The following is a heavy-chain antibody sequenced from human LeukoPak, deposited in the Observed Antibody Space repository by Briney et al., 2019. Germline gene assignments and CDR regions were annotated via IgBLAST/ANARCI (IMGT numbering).Heavy chain of an antibody. Sequence: SVKLSCKASGGTFSSYAISWVLQRPGQGLEWMGGIIPIFGTANYAQKFQGRVTITAAESSGTAYMELSSLRSEDTAVYYCARDQPTDSSGYYYGSLDYWGQGTLVTVSS. D-gene: IGHD3-22*01. CDR1: GGTFSSYA. CDR3: ARDQPTDSSGYYYGSLDY. V-gene: IGHV1-69*13. J-gene: IGHJ4*02. CDR2: IIPIFGTA.